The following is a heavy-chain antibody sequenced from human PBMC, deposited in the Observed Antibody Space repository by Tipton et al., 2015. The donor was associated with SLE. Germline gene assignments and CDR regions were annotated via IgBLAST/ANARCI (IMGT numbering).Heavy chain of an antibody. D-gene: IGHD3-3*01. Sequence: LRLSCAVYGGSFSDYFWTWISQSPGKGLEWIGEVNHSGSTDYHPSLKSRVTMSVDTSKNQFSLKLTSVTAADTALYYCARCTIFGVVRGSFDSWGQGTLVTVS. J-gene: IGHJ4*02. CDR1: GGSFSDYF. CDR2: VNHSGST. V-gene: IGHV4-34*01. CDR3: ARCTIFGVVRGSFDS.